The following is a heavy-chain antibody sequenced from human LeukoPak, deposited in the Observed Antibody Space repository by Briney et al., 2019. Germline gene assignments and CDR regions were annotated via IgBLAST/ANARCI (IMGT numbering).Heavy chain of an antibody. CDR3: ARGYYYDSSGYYSRGSQYYYMDV. CDR2: IYTSGST. D-gene: IGHD3-22*01. J-gene: IGHJ6*03. V-gene: IGHV4-61*02. CDR1: GGSISRGSYY. Sequence: SETLSLTCTVSGGSISRGSYYWSWIRQPAGKGLEWIGRIYTSGSTNYNPSLKSRVTISLDTSKNQFSLKLSSVTAADTAVYFCARGYYYDSSGYYSRGSQYYYMDVWGKGTTVTVSS.